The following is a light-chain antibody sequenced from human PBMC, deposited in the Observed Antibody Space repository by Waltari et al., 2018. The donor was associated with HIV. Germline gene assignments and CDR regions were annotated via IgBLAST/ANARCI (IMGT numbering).Light chain of an antibody. CDR1: QSLLKTNGYYY. J-gene: IGKJ1*01. CDR3: MQSLQTPA. Sequence: DIALVQAPVSLSVSPGKSASISCRSSQSLLKTNGYYYLDRYLQKPGQSPQLLIYLASTRAPGVPDRFNGRGSGTDFTLTISRVQPEDVGVFYCMQSLQTPAFGQGTRMEI. CDR2: LAS. V-gene: IGKV2-28*01.